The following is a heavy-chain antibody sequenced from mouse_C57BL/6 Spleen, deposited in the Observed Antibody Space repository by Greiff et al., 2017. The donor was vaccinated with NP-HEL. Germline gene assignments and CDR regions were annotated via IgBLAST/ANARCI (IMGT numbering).Heavy chain of an antibody. D-gene: IGHD2-2*01. Sequence: EVMLVESGGGLVQSGRSLRLSCATSGFTFSDFYMEWVRQAPGKGLEWIGASRNKANDYTTEYNFYVKGRFIVSRDTSQSILYLQMNALRADDTSIYDSARDAGGYDPYAMDYWGQGTSVTVSS. CDR2: SRNKANDYTT. CDR3: ARDAGGYDPYAMDY. CDR1: GFTFSDFY. J-gene: IGHJ4*01. V-gene: IGHV7-1*01.